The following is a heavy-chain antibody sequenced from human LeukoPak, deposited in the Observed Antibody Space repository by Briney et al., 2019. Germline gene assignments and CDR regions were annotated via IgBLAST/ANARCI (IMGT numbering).Heavy chain of an antibody. J-gene: IGHJ6*02. CDR3: ARSGPYCSGGSCYAYAMDV. Sequence: SETLSLTCTVSGCSISESPYYWAWIRQTPGKGLEWIANIYYSGNTYYNLSIKSRTTISVDTSKNHFSLKLNSVTAADTAVYYCARSGPYCSGGSCYAYAMDVWGQGTTATVSS. CDR2: IYYSGNT. D-gene: IGHD2-15*01. V-gene: IGHV4-39*02. CDR1: GCSISESPYY.